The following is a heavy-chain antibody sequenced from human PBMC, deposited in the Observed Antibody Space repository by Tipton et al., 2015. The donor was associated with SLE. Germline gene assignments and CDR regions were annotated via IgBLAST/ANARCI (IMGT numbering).Heavy chain of an antibody. D-gene: IGHD6-13*01. J-gene: IGHJ4*02. CDR2: IRYDGSNK. CDR1: GFTFSSYG. CDR3: AKDRYSSSWSDY. Sequence: SLRLSCAASGFTFSSYGMHWVRQAPGKGLEWVAFIRYDGSNKYYADSVKGRFTISRDNSKNTLYLQMNSLRAEDTAVYYCAKDRYSSSWSDYWGQGTLVTVSS. V-gene: IGHV3-30*02.